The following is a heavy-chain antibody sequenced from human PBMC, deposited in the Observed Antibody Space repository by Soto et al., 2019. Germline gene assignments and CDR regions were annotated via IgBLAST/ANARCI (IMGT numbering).Heavy chain of an antibody. J-gene: IGHJ4*02. Sequence: QVQLVESGGGVVQPGRSLRLSCAASGFTFSSYAMHWVRQAPGKGLEWVAVISYDGSNKYYADSVKGRFTISRDNSKNKLYLQMNSLRADDTAVYYCASGGILWFRDLIHYWGQGTLVTVPS. D-gene: IGHD3-10*01. CDR2: ISYDGSNK. CDR3: ASGGILWFRDLIHY. CDR1: GFTFSSYA. V-gene: IGHV3-30-3*01.